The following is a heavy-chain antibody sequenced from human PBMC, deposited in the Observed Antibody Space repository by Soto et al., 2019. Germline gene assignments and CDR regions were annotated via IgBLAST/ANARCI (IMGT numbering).Heavy chain of an antibody. CDR1: GGTFNTYA. J-gene: IGHJ4*02. D-gene: IGHD3-10*01. CDR3: AREVQVHTPAFGY. CDR2: ISPMFGAA. V-gene: IGHV1-69*19. Sequence: QVQLVQSGAEMKKPGSSVKVSCQSSGGTFNTYAMNWVRQAPGQGPERMGDISPMFGAANYAPKFQGRVTITADDATGTSYMQLSCLTSDDTALYFCAREVQVHTPAFGYWGLGTLVSVSS.